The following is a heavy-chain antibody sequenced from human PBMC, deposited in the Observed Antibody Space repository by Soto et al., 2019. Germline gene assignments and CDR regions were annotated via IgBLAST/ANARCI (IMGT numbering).Heavy chain of an antibody. J-gene: IGHJ2*01. D-gene: IGHD2-21*02. V-gene: IGHV1-69*01. CDR3: ARAPTWHIVVVTATEDWYFDL. CDR2: IIPIFGTA. CDR1: GGTFSSYA. Sequence: QVQLVQSGAEVKKPGSSVKVSCKASGGTFSSYAISWVRQAPGQGLEWMGGIIPIFGTANYAQKFQGRVTITADESTSTAYMELSSQRSEDTAVYYCARAPTWHIVVVTATEDWYFDLRGRGTLVTVSS.